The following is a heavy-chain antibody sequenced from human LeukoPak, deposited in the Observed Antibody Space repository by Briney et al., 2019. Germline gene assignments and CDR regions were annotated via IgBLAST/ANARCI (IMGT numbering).Heavy chain of an antibody. CDR2: IKPDGSEK. Sequence: GGSLRLSCAASGFIFSRYWMTWVRQAPGKGLEWVANIKPDGSEKKYVDSVKGRFTISRDNAKNSLYLQMSSLRAEDTAVYYCARVGYSDVSIDYWGQGTLVTVSS. V-gene: IGHV3-7*05. CDR3: ARVGYSDVSIDY. D-gene: IGHD4-17*01. J-gene: IGHJ4*02. CDR1: GFIFSRYW.